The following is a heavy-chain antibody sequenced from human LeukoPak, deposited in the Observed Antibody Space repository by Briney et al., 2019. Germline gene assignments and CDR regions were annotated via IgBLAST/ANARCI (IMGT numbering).Heavy chain of an antibody. V-gene: IGHV1-46*01. D-gene: IGHD3-22*01. Sequence: RASVKVSCKASGYTFTSYYMHWVRQAPGQGLEWMGIINPSGGSTSYAQKFQGRVTMTTDTSTSTAYMELRSLRSDDTAVYYCARVILYYYDSSGNYLDYWGQGTLVTVSS. CDR1: GYTFTSYY. J-gene: IGHJ4*02. CDR2: INPSGGST. CDR3: ARVILYYYDSSGNYLDY.